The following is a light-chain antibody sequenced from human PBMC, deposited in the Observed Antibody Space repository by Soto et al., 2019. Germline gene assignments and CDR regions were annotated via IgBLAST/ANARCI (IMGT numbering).Light chain of an antibody. CDR1: QSISNS. V-gene: IGKV1-5*03. Sequence: DIQMTQSPSTLSASVGDRVTISCRASQSISNSLAWYQQKPGKAPKLLIYRASSLESGVPSRFSGSGSGTEFTLTISSLQPDDLETYYCQQYNSYLYTFGQGTKVDIK. J-gene: IGKJ2*01. CDR3: QQYNSYLYT. CDR2: RAS.